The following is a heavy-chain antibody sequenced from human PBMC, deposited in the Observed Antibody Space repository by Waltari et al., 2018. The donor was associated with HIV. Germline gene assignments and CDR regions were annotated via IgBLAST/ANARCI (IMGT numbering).Heavy chain of an antibody. CDR2: IYPGDSDT. CDR1: GYSFTSYW. CDR3: ARPTGIVGATTGAFDI. Sequence: GSQVKKPGESLKISCKGSGYSFTSYWIGWVRQMPGKGLEWMGIIYPGDSDTRYSPSFQGQVTISADKSISTAYLQWSSLKASDTAMYYCARPTGIVGATTGAFDIWGQGTMVTVSS. J-gene: IGHJ3*02. V-gene: IGHV5-51*03. D-gene: IGHD1-26*01.